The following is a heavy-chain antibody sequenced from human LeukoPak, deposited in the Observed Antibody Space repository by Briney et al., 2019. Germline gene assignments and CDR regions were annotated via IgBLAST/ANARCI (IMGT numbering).Heavy chain of an antibody. CDR3: ARELGQGTRPLRFLEYGDWFDP. CDR2: ISSSSSTI. CDR1: GFTFSSYS. J-gene: IGHJ5*02. D-gene: IGHD3-3*01. V-gene: IGHV3-48*01. Sequence: PGGSLRLSCAASGFTFSSYSMNWVRQAPGKGLEWVSYISSSSSTIYYADSVKGRFTISRDNAKNSLYLQMNSLRAEDTAVYYCARELGQGTRPLRFLEYGDWFDPWGQGTLVTVSS.